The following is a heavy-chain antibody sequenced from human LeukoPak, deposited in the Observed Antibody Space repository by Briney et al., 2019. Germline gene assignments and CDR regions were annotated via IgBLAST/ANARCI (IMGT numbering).Heavy chain of an antibody. Sequence: SETLSLTCTVSGGSISTHYWSWIRQPPGKGLEWIGYIYYTGSTNYNPSLKSRVTMAIDTSKNQFSLELTFVSAAGTAVYYCARAQYASGSFFDYWGQGTLATVSS. J-gene: IGHJ4*02. CDR1: GGSISTHY. CDR3: ARAQYASGSFFDY. CDR2: IYYTGST. D-gene: IGHD3-10*01. V-gene: IGHV4-59*11.